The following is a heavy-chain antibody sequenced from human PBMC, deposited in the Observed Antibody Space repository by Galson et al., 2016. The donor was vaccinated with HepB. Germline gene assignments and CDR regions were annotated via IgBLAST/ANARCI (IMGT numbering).Heavy chain of an antibody. D-gene: IGHD4-11*01. J-gene: IGHJ4*02. CDR2: ISTYNGNT. CDR3: ARGSTATTPLAY. Sequence: SVKVSCKASGYSFSNYGITWVRQAPGQGLEWMGWISTYNGNTDYDQKLHGRLTLTTDASTTTAYLELRSPRFDDTAVYYCARGSTATTPLAYWGQGTLVTVSS. CDR1: GYSFSNYG. V-gene: IGHV1-18*01.